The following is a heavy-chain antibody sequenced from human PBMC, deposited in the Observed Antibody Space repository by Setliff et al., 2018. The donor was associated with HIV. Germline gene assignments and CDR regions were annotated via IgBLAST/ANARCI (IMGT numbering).Heavy chain of an antibody. D-gene: IGHD3-16*01. CDR2: IYTSGST. J-gene: IGHJ6*03. V-gene: IGHV4-4*07. Sequence: SETLSLTCTVSGGSISSYYWSWIQQPAGKGLEWIGHIYTSGSTNYNPSLKSRVTMSVDTSKNQFSLKLSSVTAADTAVYYCARDVPWGDYYYYMDVWGKGTTVTVSS. CDR3: ARDVPWGDYYYYMDV. CDR1: GGSISSYY.